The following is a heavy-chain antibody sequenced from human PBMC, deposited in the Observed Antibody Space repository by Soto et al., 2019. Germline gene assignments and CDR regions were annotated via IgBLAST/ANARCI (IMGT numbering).Heavy chain of an antibody. Sequence: QSPRQGLEWVSSISSSSSYIYYADSVKGRFTISRDNAKNSLYLQRNSLRAEDTAVYYCARRYCSGGFFFQAEDGIRDL. D-gene: IGHD2-15*01. V-gene: IGHV3-21*01. J-gene: IGHJ2*01. CDR2: ISSSSSYI. CDR3: ARRYCSGGFFFQAEDGIRDL.